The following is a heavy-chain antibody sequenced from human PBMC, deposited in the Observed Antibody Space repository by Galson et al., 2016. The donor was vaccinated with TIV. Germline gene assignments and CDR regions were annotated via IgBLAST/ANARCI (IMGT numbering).Heavy chain of an antibody. D-gene: IGHD3-10*01. Sequence: QSGAEVKKPGESLRISCKTSGYSFTNYWITWVRQMPGKGLEWMGRIDSRDSYTNYSPTFEGHVTISTDKSISTAYLQWTSLKASENAIYYCARRASAGSGWVDPWGQGTLVTVSS. J-gene: IGHJ5*02. CDR2: IDSRDSYT. V-gene: IGHV5-10-1*01. CDR3: ARRASAGSGWVDP. CDR1: GYSFTNYW.